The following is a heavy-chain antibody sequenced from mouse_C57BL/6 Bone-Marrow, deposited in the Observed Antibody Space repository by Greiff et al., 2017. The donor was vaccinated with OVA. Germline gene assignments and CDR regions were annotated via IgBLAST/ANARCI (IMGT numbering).Heavy chain of an antibody. J-gene: IGHJ2*01. CDR1: GYTFTSYT. CDR3: ARWGGSSSYYFDD. V-gene: IGHV1-4*01. CDR2: INPSSGYT. D-gene: IGHD1-1*01. Sequence: VQLQQSGAELARPGASVKMSCKASGYTFTSYTMHWVKQRPGQGLEWIGYINPSSGYTKYNQKFKDKATLTADKSSSTAYMQLSRLTSEDSAVYYCARWGGSSSYYFDDWGQGTTLTVSS.